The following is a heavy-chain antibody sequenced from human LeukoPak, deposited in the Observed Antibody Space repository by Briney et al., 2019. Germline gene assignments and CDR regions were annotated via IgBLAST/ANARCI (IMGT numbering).Heavy chain of an antibody. Sequence: GESLKISCKGSGYSFTSYWIGWVRQMPGKGLEWMGIIYPGDSDTRYSPSFQGQVTISADKSISTAYLQWSSLKASDTAMYYCARLVDTAMGIKYYFDYWGQGTLVTVSS. D-gene: IGHD5-18*01. J-gene: IGHJ4*02. CDR1: GYSFTSYW. CDR2: IYPGDSDT. V-gene: IGHV5-51*01. CDR3: ARLVDTAMGIKYYFDY.